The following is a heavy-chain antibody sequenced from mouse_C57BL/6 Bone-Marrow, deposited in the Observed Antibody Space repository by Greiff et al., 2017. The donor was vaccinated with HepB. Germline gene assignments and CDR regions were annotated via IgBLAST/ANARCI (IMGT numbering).Heavy chain of an antibody. CDR1: GYTFTSYW. J-gene: IGHJ2*01. V-gene: IGHV1-64*01. CDR3: ARFGSSPDY. CDR2: IHPNSGST. Sequence: VQLQQPGAELVKPGASVKLSCKASGYTFTSYWMHWVKQRPGQGLEWIGMIHPNSGSTNYNEKFKSKATLTVDKSSSTAYMQLSSLTSEDSAVYYCARFGSSPDYWAKAPLSQSPQ. D-gene: IGHD1-1*01.